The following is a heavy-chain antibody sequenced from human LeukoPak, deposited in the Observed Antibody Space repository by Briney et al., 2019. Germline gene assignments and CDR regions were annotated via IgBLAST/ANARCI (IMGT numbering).Heavy chain of an antibody. CDR2: IDPSSSYI. CDR3: AKDRLGAVAEYPDY. D-gene: IGHD6-19*01. CDR1: GFTFSTYP. V-gene: IGHV3-21*01. J-gene: IGHJ4*02. Sequence: GGSLRLSCSASGFTFSTYPMNWVRQAPGKGLEWVSSIDPSSSYIYYADSVRGRFTISRDNAQNSLYLQVNSLRAEDTAVYYCAKDRLGAVAEYPDYWGQGTLVTVSS.